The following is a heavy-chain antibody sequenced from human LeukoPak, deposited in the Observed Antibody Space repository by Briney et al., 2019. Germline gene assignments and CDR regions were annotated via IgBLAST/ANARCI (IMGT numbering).Heavy chain of an antibody. Sequence: SQTLSLTCALSGDSVSGNSTAYNWIRQSPSRGLEWLGRTYYRSKWYNDYAVSVKSRITINPDTSKNQLSLQLNSVTPEDTAVYYCARLFDQDTTKVYRYFDNWGQGALVIVSS. CDR2: TYYRSKWYN. D-gene: IGHD5-18*01. CDR3: ARLFDQDTTKVYRYFDN. V-gene: IGHV6-1*01. J-gene: IGHJ4*02. CDR1: GDSVSGNSTA.